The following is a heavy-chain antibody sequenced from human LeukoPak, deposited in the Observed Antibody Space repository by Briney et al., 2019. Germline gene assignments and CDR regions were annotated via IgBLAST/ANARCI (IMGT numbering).Heavy chain of an antibody. D-gene: IGHD6-13*01. J-gene: IGHJ3*02. CDR2: IYHSGST. CDR1: GGSISSSNW. V-gene: IGHV4-4*02. CDR3: ARDGNIAAAGLDAFDI. Sequence: SGTLSLTCAVSGGSISSSNWWSWVRQPPGKGLEWIGEIYHSGSTNYNPSLKSRVTISVDKSKNQFSLKLSSVTAADTAVYYCARDGNIAAAGLDAFDIWGQGTMVTVSS.